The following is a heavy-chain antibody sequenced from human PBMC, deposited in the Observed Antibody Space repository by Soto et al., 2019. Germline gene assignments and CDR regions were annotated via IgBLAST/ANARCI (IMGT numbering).Heavy chain of an antibody. V-gene: IGHV1-2*02. D-gene: IGHD3-10*01. Sequence: QVQLVQSGAEVKPPGASVKVSCKASGYSFTGHYMHWVRQVSGKRLEFLGWLKPDNGGTYYAPKFQGRVTFTRDTSTTTAYMELSGLHSDDTAVYYCARDLCPLGSGSPCPTYGMDLWGQGTTVAVSS. CDR1: GYSFTGHY. CDR2: LKPDNGGT. CDR3: ARDLCPLGSGSPCPTYGMDL. J-gene: IGHJ6*02.